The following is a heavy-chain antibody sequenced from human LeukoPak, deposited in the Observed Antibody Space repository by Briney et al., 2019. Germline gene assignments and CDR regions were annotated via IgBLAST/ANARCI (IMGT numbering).Heavy chain of an antibody. CDR1: GGSFTGYH. Sequence: PSETLSLNCNVLGGSFTGYHWSWFRQTPGKGLEWIGEVNPNGRIDYNPSFESRVTISVDTSKNQFSLKVTSVTAADTAVYYCASESESGSYLDYWGQGTLVTVSS. CDR2: VNPNGRI. CDR3: ASESESGSYLDY. J-gene: IGHJ4*02. D-gene: IGHD1-26*01. V-gene: IGHV4-34*01.